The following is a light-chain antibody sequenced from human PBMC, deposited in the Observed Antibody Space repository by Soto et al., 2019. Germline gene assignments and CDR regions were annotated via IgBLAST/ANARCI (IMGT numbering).Light chain of an antibody. CDR1: SSDNGSYNL. V-gene: IGLV2-23*03. J-gene: IGLJ1*01. CDR3: RSYAGSNLFV. Sequence: VLTQAASVSRSAGQSITLSCTGTSSDNGSYNLVSWYQQHPGKAPKLMIYEGSKRPSGVSNRFSGSKSGNTASLTISWLQAEDEADYYCRSYAGSNLFVFGTGTKV. CDR2: EGS.